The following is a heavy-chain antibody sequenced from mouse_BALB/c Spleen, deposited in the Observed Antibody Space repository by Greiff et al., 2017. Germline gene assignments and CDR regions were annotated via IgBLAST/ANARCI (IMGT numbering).Heavy chain of an antibody. CDR3: ARDRYDRYFDV. V-gene: IGHV2-9*02. CDR1: GFSLTSYG. D-gene: IGHD2-14*01. Sequence: QVQLKESGPGLVAPSQSLSITCTVSGFSLTSYGVHWVRQPPGKGLEWLGVIWAGGSTNYNSALMSRLSISKDNSKSQVFLKMNSLQTDDTAMYCCARDRYDRYFDVWGAGTTVTVSS. J-gene: IGHJ1*01. CDR2: IWAGGST.